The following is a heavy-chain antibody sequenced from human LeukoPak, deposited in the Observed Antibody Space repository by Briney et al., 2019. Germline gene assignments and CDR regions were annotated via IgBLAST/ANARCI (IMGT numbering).Heavy chain of an antibody. CDR2: IYSGGST. D-gene: IGHD6-19*01. J-gene: IGHJ3*01. Sequence: AGGSLRLSCAASEFTVSSIYMSWVRQAPGKGLEWVSVIYSGGSTNSADSVKGRFTISSDNSKNTLYLQMKNLRVEDTAVYYCTRGYSSGWSEGAFELWGQGTMVTVSS. CDR1: EFTVSSIY. CDR3: TRGYSSGWSEGAFEL. V-gene: IGHV3-53*01.